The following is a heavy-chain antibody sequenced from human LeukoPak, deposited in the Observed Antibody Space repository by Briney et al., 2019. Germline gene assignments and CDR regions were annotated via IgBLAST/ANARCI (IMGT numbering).Heavy chain of an antibody. CDR2: IYYSGST. V-gene: IGHV4-39*01. D-gene: IGHD3-22*01. J-gene: IGHJ4*02. CDR1: GGSIGSSSYY. CDR3: ASHDSSGYMPWIDY. Sequence: SETLSLTCTVSGGSIGSSSYYWGWIRQPPGKGLEWIGSIYYSGSTYYNPSLKSRVTISVDTSKNQFSLKLSSVTAADTAVYYCASHDSSGYMPWIDYWGQGTLVTVSS.